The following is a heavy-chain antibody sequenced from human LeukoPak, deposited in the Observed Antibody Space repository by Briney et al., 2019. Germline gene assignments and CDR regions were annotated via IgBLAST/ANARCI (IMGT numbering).Heavy chain of an antibody. D-gene: IGHD3-10*01. CDR2: ISYDGSNK. CDR3: ARTTYGSDY. V-gene: IGHV3-30*04. Sequence: PGGSLRLSCAASGFIFSNYALHWVRQAPGKGLEWLIFISYDGSNKYYADSVKGRFTISRDHSKNTMSLQMNSLTAEDTAVYYCARTTYGSDYWGQGTLVTVSS. J-gene: IGHJ4*02. CDR1: GFIFSNYA.